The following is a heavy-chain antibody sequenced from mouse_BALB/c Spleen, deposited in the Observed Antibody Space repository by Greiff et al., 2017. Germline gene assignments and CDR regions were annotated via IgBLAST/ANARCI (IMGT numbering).Heavy chain of an antibody. V-gene: IGHV5-6-2*01. CDR2: INSNGGST. J-gene: IGHJ3*01. CDR3: ARQGGLEDEGGFAY. D-gene: IGHD6-1*01. Sequence: EVQGVESGGGLVKLGGSLKLSCAASGFTFSSYYMSWVRQTPEKRLELVAAINSNGGSTYYPDTVKGRFTISRDNAKNTLYLQMSSLKSEDTALFYCARQGGLEDEGGFAYWGQGTLVTVSA. CDR1: GFTFSSYY.